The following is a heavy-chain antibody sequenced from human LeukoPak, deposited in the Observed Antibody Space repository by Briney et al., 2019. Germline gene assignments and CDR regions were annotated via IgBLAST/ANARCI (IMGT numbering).Heavy chain of an antibody. Sequence: SQTLSLTCTVSGGSISSGDYYWSWIRQPPGKGLEWIGYIYYSGSTYYNPSLKSRVTISVDTSKNQFSLELSSVTAADTAVYYCARGNWNNDYYYYMDVWGKGTTVTVS. J-gene: IGHJ6*03. D-gene: IGHD1/OR15-1a*01. CDR3: ARGNWNNDYYYYMDV. CDR2: IYYSGST. V-gene: IGHV4-30-4*08. CDR1: GGSISSGDYY.